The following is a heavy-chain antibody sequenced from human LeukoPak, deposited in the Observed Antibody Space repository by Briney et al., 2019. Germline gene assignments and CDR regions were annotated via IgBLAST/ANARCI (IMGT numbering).Heavy chain of an antibody. CDR3: AKMYYYDSSGYNMGY. CDR1: GFTFSSYA. CDR2: ISGSGGST. D-gene: IGHD3-22*01. V-gene: IGHV3-23*01. J-gene: IGHJ4*02. Sequence: GWSLRLSCAASGFTFSSYAMSWVRQAPGKGLEWVSAISGSGGSTYYADSVKGRFTISRDNSKNTLYLQMNSLRAEDTAVYYCAKMYYYDSSGYNMGYWGQGTLVTVSS.